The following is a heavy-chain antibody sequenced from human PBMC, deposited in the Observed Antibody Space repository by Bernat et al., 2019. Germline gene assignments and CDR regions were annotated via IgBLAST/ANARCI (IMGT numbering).Heavy chain of an antibody. CDR2: IKSKTDDGTT. CDR3: STLTAGGVCYM. D-gene: IGHD2-8*02. V-gene: IGHV3-15*01. CDR1: GFTFSNAW. Sequence: EVQLVESGGGLVQPGGSLRLSCAASGFTFSNAWMSWVRQAPGKGLEWVGRIKSKTDDGTTDYAAPVKGRFTVSRDDSKNTLYLQMNSLKTEDTAVYYCSTLTAGGVCYMWGQGTLVTVSS. J-gene: IGHJ4*02.